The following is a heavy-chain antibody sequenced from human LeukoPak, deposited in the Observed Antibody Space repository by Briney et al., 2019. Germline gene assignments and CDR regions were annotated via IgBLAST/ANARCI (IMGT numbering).Heavy chain of an antibody. CDR2: INAGNGNT. J-gene: IGHJ4*02. CDR3: ARRHYDSSGYWALLDY. V-gene: IGHV1-3*01. Sequence: ASVKVSCKASGYTFTSYAMHWVRQAPGQRLEWMGWINAGNGNTKYSQKFQGRVTITRDTSASTAYMELSSLRSEDTAVYYCARRHYDSSGYWALLDYGGQGTLVTVSS. CDR1: GYTFTSYA. D-gene: IGHD3-22*01.